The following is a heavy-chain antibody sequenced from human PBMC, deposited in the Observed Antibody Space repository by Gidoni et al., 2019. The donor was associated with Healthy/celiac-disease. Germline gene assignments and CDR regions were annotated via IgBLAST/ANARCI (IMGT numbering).Heavy chain of an antibody. CDR1: GFTFSSYA. J-gene: IGHJ4*02. V-gene: IGHV3-23*01. D-gene: IGHD3-3*01. CDR2: ISGSGGST. CDR3: ASEGVYYDFWSGRKDDY. Sequence: EVQLLESGGGLVQPGGSLRLSCAASGFTFSSYAMSWVRQAPGKGLEWVSAISGSGGSTYYADSVKGRFTISRDNSKNTLYLQMNSLRAEDTAVYYCASEGVYYDFWSGRKDDYWGQGTLVTVSS.